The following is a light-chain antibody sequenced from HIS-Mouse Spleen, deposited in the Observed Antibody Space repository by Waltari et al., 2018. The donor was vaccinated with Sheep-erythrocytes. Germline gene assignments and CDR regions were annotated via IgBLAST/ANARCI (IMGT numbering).Light chain of an antibody. V-gene: IGLV2-11*01. CDR1: SSDVGGYNY. J-gene: IGLJ1*01. CDR2: DVS. Sequence: QSALTQPRSVSGSPGQSVTISCTGTSSDVGGYNYVSWYQQHPGKAPKLMIYDVSKRHSEGPDRFSGSKSGNTASLTISGLQAEEYAGSYTHVFATGTKVTVL. CDR3: HV.